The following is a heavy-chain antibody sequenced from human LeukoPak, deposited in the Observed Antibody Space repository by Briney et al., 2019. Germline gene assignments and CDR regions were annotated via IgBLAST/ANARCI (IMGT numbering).Heavy chain of an antibody. Sequence: GGSLRLSCAASGFTFNNYAMNWVRQAPGKGLEWVSVISGSGGTTYCADSVKGRFTISRDSSKNTLYLQMNSLRAEDTAVYYCAKVSGGGLYYDGMDVWGQGTTVTVSS. CDR2: ISGSGGTT. V-gene: IGHV3-23*01. J-gene: IGHJ6*02. CDR3: AKVSGGGLYYDGMDV. CDR1: GFTFNNYA. D-gene: IGHD1-14*01.